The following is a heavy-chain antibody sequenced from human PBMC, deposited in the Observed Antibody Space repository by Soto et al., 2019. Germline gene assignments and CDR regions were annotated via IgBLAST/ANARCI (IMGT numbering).Heavy chain of an antibody. CDR2: INSDGSST. CDR1: GFTCSRYW. J-gene: IGHJ4*02. D-gene: IGHD5-12*01. CDR3: AREVATDYFDY. Sequence: PGGSLRLSCAASGFTCSRYWMHWVRQAPGKGLVWVSRINSDGSSTSYADSVKGRFTISRDNAKNTLYLQMNSLRAEDTAVYYCAREVATDYFDYWGQGTLVNVSS. V-gene: IGHV3-74*01.